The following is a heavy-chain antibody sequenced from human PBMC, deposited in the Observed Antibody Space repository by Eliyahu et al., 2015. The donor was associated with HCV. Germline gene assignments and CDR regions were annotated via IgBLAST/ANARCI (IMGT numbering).Heavy chain of an antibody. Sequence: DVQLLESGGGLVQPGGSLRLXCAASGFPFGSYALXWVPXAXGKGLEWVSAISGSGGSTYYADSVKGRFTISRDNSKNTLYLQMSVLRAEDTAVYYCAKDSRIVGAFYFDYWGQGTLVTVSS. CDR1: GFPFGSYA. CDR3: AKDSRIVGAFYFDY. V-gene: IGHV3-23*01. CDR2: ISGSGGST. J-gene: IGHJ4*02. D-gene: IGHD1-26*01.